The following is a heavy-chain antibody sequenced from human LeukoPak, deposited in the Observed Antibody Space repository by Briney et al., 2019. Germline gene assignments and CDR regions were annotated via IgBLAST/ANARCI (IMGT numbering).Heavy chain of an antibody. D-gene: IGHD6-6*01. CDR1: GGSISSYY. Sequence: SETLSLTCTVSGGSISSYYWSWIRQPPRKGLEWIGYIYYSGSTNYNPSLKSRVTISVDTSKNQFSLKLSSVTAADTAVYYCARGEEYSSSSNYFDYWGQGTLVTVSS. CDR2: IYYSGST. CDR3: ARGEEYSSSSNYFDY. V-gene: IGHV4-59*01. J-gene: IGHJ4*02.